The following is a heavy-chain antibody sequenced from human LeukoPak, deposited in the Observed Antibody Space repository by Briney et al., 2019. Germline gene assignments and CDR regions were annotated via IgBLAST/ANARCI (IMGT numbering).Heavy chain of an antibody. D-gene: IGHD3-10*01. Sequence: GGSLRLSCAASGFTVSSNYMSWVRQAPGKGLEWVSVIYSGGSTYYADSVKGRFTTSRDNSKNTLYLQMNSLRAEDTAVYYCASTYYYGSGSAPLYYYYGMDVWGQGTTVTVSS. V-gene: IGHV3-53*01. CDR2: IYSGGST. J-gene: IGHJ6*02. CDR3: ASTYYYGSGSAPLYYYYGMDV. CDR1: GFTVSSNY.